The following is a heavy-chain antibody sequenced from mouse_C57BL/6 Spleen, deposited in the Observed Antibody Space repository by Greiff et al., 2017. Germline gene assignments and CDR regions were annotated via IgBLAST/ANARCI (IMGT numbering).Heavy chain of an antibody. D-gene: IGHD1-1*01. V-gene: IGHV1-42*01. CDR3: ARGDVITTVGYAMDY. J-gene: IGHJ4*01. Sequence: VQLQQSGPELVKPGASVKISCKASGYSFTGYYMNWVKQSPEKSLEWIGEINPSTGGTTYNQKFKAKATLTVDKSSSTAYMQLKSLTSEDSAVYYCARGDVITTVGYAMDYWGQGTSVTVSS. CDR1: GYSFTGYY. CDR2: INPSTGGT.